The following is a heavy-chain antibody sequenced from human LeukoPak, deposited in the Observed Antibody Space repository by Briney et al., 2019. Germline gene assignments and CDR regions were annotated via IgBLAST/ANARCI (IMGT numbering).Heavy chain of an antibody. CDR1: GFTFSSYW. V-gene: IGHV3-74*03. CDR3: ARDYYDILTGHYNVDY. D-gene: IGHD3-9*01. CDR2: INSDGSSP. Sequence: GGSLRLSCAASGFTFSSYWMHWVRQAPGKGLVWVSRINSDGSSPMHADFVKGRFTISRDNAKNTLYLQMNGLRAEDTAVYYCARDYYDILTGHYNVDYWGQGTLVTVSS. J-gene: IGHJ4*02.